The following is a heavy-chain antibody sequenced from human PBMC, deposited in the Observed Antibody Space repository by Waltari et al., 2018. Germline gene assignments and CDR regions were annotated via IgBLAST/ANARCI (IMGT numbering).Heavy chain of an antibody. CDR3: ARAKWELLRGGYYFDY. J-gene: IGHJ4*02. V-gene: IGHV4-59*11. CDR1: GGSISSPY. D-gene: IGHD1-26*01. CDR2: IYYSGST. Sequence: QVQLQESGPGLVKPSETLSLTCTVSGGSISSPYWSWIRQPPGKGLEWIGYIYYSGSTNYNPSLKSRVTISVDTSKNQFSLKLSSVTAADTAVYYCARAKWELLRGGYYFDYWGQGTLVTVSS.